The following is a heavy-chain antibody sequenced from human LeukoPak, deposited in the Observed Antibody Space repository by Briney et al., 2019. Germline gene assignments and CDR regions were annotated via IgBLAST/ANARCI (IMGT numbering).Heavy chain of an antibody. CDR2: IKQDGSEK. Sequence: GGSLRHSCAAPGFTFSSYWMSWVRQAPGKGLEWVANIKQDGSEKYYVDSVKGRFTISRDNAKNSLYLQMNSLRAEDTAVYYCARDLDYYGSGSWYYGMDVWGQGTTVTVSS. V-gene: IGHV3-7*01. D-gene: IGHD3-10*01. J-gene: IGHJ6*02. CDR3: ARDLDYYGSGSWYYGMDV. CDR1: GFTFSSYW.